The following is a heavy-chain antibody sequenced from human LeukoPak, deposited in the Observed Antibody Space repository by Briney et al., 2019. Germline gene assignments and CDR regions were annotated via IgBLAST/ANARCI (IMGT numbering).Heavy chain of an antibody. CDR2: ISGSGGTT. V-gene: IGHV3-23*01. CDR1: GFTFTNYA. CDR3: AKGLNLRDAFDI. J-gene: IGHJ3*02. Sequence: GGSLRLSCAASGFTFTNYAMTWVRQAPGKGLEWVSVISGSGGTTYYADSVKGRFTISRDNSKNTLYLQMNSLRAEDTAVYYCAKGLNLRDAFDIWGQGTMVTVSS. D-gene: IGHD1-14*01.